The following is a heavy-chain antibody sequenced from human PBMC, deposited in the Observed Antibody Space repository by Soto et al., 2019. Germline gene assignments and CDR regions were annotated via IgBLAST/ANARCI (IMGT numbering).Heavy chain of an antibody. V-gene: IGHV6-1*01. CDR2: TYYRSKWYN. J-gene: IGHJ6*02. D-gene: IGHD6-19*01. CDR3: ARDRSGIAVAGTQTSYYYNGMDV. CDR1: GNSVSSNSAA. Sequence: SQTLSLTCAISGNSVSSNSAAWNWIRQSPSRGLEWLGRTYYRSKWYNDYAVSVKSRITINPDTSKNQFSLQLNSVTPEDTAVYYCARDRSGIAVAGTQTSYYYNGMDVWGQGTTVTVSS.